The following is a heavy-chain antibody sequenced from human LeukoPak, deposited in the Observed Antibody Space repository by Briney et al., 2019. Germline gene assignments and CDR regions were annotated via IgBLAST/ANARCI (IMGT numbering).Heavy chain of an antibody. D-gene: IGHD5-18*01. CDR1: GYTFTGYY. J-gene: IGHJ5*02. V-gene: IGHV1-2*02. Sequence: ASVKVSCKASGYTFTGYYMHWVRQAPGQGLEWMGWINPNSGGTNYAQKFQGRVTMTRDTSISTAYMELSRLRSDDTAVYYCARDQHTSGYSYGLGWFDTWGQGTLVTVSS. CDR3: ARDQHTSGYSYGLGWFDT. CDR2: INPNSGGT.